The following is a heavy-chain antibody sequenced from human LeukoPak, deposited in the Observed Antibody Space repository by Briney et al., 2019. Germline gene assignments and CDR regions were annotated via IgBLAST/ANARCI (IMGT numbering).Heavy chain of an antibody. J-gene: IGHJ5*02. CDR1: GFTFSHYS. D-gene: IGHD2-2*01. V-gene: IGHV3-21*01. CDR2: ISSSSSFI. CDR3: ARDETGYCSSTSCYAPNWFDP. Sequence: GGSLRLSCAASGFTFSHYSMNWVRQAPGKGLEWVSSISSSSSFIYYADSVKGRFTISRDNAKNSLYLQMSSLRAEDTAVYYCARDETGYCSSTSCYAPNWFDPWGQGTLVTVSS.